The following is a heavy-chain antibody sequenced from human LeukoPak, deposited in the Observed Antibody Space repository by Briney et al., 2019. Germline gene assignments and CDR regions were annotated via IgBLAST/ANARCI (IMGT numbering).Heavy chain of an antibody. CDR3: ASERDFWSGYYPRDAFDI. J-gene: IGHJ3*02. CDR1: GYTFTSYG. V-gene: IGHV1-69*06. CDR2: IIPIFGTA. Sequence: SVKVSCKASGYTFTSYGISWVRQAPGQGLEWMGGIIPIFGTANYAQKFQGRVTITADKSTSTAYMELSSLRSEDTAVYYCASERDFWSGYYPRDAFDIWGQGTMVTVSS. D-gene: IGHD3-3*01.